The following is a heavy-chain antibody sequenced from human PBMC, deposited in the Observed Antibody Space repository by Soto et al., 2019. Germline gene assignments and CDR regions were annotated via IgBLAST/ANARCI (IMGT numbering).Heavy chain of an antibody. CDR2: INPGKDNT. D-gene: IGHD2-15*01. CDR1: GYTLNNFA. CDR3: AQDRESPFDS. Sequence: QVQPVQSGAEVKKPGASVKVSCRASGYTLNNFAIHWVRQAPGQRLEWMGWINPGKDNTKYSQRFQGRVTLTWDTSASTAYMELSSLRTEDTAVYYCAQDRESPFDSWGQGTLVTVSS. V-gene: IGHV1-3*01. J-gene: IGHJ4*02.